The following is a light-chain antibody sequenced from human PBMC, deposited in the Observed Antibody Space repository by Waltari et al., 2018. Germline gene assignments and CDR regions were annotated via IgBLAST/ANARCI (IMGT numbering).Light chain of an antibody. CDR3: MQSIQFPLT. CDR1: QGLQHSAGKPH. CDR2: EVS. V-gene: IGKV2D-29*01. Sequence: VMTQTPLALSVTPGQPASIPCKSSQGLQHSAGKPHLSWYLQKPGQPPQLLIYEVSNRFSGVPDRFSGSGSGTDFTLKISRVEAEDVGLYYCMQSIQFPLTFGGGTKVEIK. J-gene: IGKJ4*01.